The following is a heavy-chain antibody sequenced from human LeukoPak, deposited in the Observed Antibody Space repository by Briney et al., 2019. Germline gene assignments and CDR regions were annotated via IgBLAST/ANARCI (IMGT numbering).Heavy chain of an antibody. CDR3: ARQLTSGWSPNYGMDV. D-gene: IGHD6-19*01. Sequence: GESLKISCKGSGYSFTYYWIGWVRQMPGKGLEWVGIIYPGDSDTRYSPSFQGQVTISADKSISTAYLQWSSLKASDTAMYYCARQLTSGWSPNYGMDVWGQGTTVTVSS. CDR2: IYPGDSDT. J-gene: IGHJ6*02. V-gene: IGHV5-51*01. CDR1: GYSFTYYW.